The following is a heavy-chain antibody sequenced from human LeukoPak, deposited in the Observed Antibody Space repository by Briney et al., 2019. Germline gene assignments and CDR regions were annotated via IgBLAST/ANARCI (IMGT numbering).Heavy chain of an antibody. CDR1: GYTFTNFG. CDR3: ARDDSAD. Sequence: ASVKVSCKASGYTFTNFGISWVRQAPGQGLEWMGWISAYNDNPNYAQKLQGRVTLTTDTSTSTAYMELRSLRYDDTAVYYCARDDSADWGRGTLVTVSS. J-gene: IGHJ4*02. V-gene: IGHV1-18*01. CDR2: ISAYNDNP. D-gene: IGHD2-21*01.